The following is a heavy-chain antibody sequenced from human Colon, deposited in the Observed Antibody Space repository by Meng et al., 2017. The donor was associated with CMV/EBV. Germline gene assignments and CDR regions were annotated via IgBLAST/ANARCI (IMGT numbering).Heavy chain of an antibody. V-gene: IGHV3-11*04. J-gene: IGHJ4*02. CDR1: GFTFSDYY. Sequence: GESLKISCAASGFTFSDYYMSWIRQAPGKGLEWVSYISSSGSTIYYADSVQGRFTISRDNAKNSLYLQMNSLRAEDTAVYYCARDKSGSYSRNFDYWGQGTLVTVSS. CDR2: ISSSGSTI. CDR3: ARDKSGSYSRNFDY. D-gene: IGHD1-26*01.